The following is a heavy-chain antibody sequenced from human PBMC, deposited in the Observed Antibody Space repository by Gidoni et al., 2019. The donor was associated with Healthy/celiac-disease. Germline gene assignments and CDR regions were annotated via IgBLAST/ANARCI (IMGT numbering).Heavy chain of an antibody. V-gene: IGHV3-30*18. CDR2: ISYDGSNK. J-gene: IGHJ4*02. Sequence: QVQLVESGGGVVQPGRSLRLSCAAAGVTFSSYGMHWVRQAPGKGLEWVAVISYDGSNKYYADSVKGRFTISRDNSKNTLSLQMNSLRAEDTAVYYCAKERTVTGGFDYWGQGTLVTVSS. CDR3: AKERTVTGGFDY. CDR1: GVTFSSYG. D-gene: IGHD2-21*02.